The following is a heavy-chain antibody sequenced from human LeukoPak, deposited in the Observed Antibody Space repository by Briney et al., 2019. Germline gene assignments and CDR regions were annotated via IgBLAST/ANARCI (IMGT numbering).Heavy chain of an antibody. J-gene: IGHJ6*02. Sequence: GGSLRLSCAASGFTFSDYYMSWIRQAPGKGLEWVAVISYDGSNKYYADSVKGRFTISRDNSKNTLHLQMNSLRAEDTAVYYCARAGYSSSWSTETYYYGMDVWGQGTTDTVSS. D-gene: IGHD6-13*01. CDR2: ISYDGSNK. CDR1: GFTFSDYY. V-gene: IGHV3-30-3*01. CDR3: ARAGYSSSWSTETYYYGMDV.